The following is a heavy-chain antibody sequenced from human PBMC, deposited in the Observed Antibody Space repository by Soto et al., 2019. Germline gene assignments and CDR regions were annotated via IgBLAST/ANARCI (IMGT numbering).Heavy chain of an antibody. D-gene: IGHD3-3*01. J-gene: IGHJ4*02. V-gene: IGHV4-4*02. CDR1: GGSISSSYW. CDR2: IYHGGTT. CDR3: VSSLNYDFWRDGGRHFYFDY. Sequence: QVQLQESGPGLVKPSGTLSLTCAVSGGSISSSYWWNWVRQTPRGGLEWIGKIYHGGTTNYNPSLKNRVTISVDKSKNQFSLKLTSVTAADTAVYYCVSSLNYDFWRDGGRHFYFDYWGRGILATVFS.